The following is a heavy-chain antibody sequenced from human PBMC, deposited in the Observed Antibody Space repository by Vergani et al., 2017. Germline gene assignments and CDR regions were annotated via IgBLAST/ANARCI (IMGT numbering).Heavy chain of an antibody. CDR1: GGSISSSSYY. V-gene: IGHV4-39*01. CDR3: AGPARYCSGGSCYSNHFFDY. Sequence: QVQLQESGPGLVKPSETLSLTCTVSGGSISSSSYYWGWIRQPPGKGLEWIGSIYYSGSTYYNPSLKSRVTISVDTSKNQFSLKLSSVTAADTAVYYCAGPARYCSGGSCYSNHFFDYWGQGTLVTVSS. D-gene: IGHD2-15*01. CDR2: IYYSGST. J-gene: IGHJ4*02.